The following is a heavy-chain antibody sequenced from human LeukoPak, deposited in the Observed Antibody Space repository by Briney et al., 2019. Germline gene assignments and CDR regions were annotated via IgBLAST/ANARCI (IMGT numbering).Heavy chain of an antibody. J-gene: IGHJ5*02. V-gene: IGHV4-34*01. CDR1: GGSFSGYY. CDR2: INHSGST. D-gene: IGHD3-9*01. CDR3: ARLRYFDWLSHRNWFDP. Sequence: SETLSLTCAVYGGSFSGYYWSWIRQPPGKGLEWIGEINHSGSTNYNPSLKSRVTISVDTSKNQFSLKLSSVTAADTAVYYCARLRYFDWLSHRNWFDPWGQGTLVTVSS.